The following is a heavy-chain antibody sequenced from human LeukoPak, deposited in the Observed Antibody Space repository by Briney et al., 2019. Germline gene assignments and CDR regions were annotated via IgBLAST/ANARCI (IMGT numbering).Heavy chain of an antibody. CDR1: GGSFSGYS. J-gene: IGHJ2*01. D-gene: IGHD6-19*01. V-gene: IGHV4-34*01. CDR2: INQRRNT. CDR3: ARHGWHAWYFDL. Sequence: SEALSLTCVVYGGSFSGYSWSWIRQPPGKGLEWIGEINQRRNTNYNPSLKSRVTISIDASKNQFSLKLSSVTAADTAVYFCARHGWHAWYFDLWGRGTLVTVSS.